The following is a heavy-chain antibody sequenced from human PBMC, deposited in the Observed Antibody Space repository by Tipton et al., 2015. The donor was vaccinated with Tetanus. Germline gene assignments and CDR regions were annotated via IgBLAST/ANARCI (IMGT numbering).Heavy chain of an antibody. CDR1: GGSLSRGGYY. D-gene: IGHD3-10*01. CDR3: ARDQARGARGWNYLDS. J-gene: IGHJ4*02. Sequence: GLVKPSQTLSLTCTVSGGSLSRGGYYWTWIRQHPGKGLEWIGDIYFSGSTYYNPSLKSRVTISVDTSKNQFSLRLNSGTAADTAVYYCARDQARGARGWNYLDSWGQGTLVTASS. V-gene: IGHV4-31*03. CDR2: IYFSGST.